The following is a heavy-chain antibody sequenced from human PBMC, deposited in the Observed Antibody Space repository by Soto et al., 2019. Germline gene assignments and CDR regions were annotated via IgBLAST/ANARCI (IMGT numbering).Heavy chain of an antibody. CDR1: GFSLSTSGMR. V-gene: IGHV2-70*04. D-gene: IGHD2-2*01. J-gene: IGHJ4*02. CDR2: IDWDDDK. Sequence: SGPTLVNPTQTLTLTCTFSGFSLSTSGMRVSWIRQPPGKALEWLARIDWDDDKFYSTSLKTRLTISKDTSKNQVVLTMTNMDPVDTATYYCARIQGYCSSTSCRYYFDCWGQGTLVTVSS. CDR3: ARIQGYCSSTSCRYYFDC.